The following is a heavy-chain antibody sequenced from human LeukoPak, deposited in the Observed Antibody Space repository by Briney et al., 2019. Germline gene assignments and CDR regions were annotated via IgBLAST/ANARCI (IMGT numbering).Heavy chain of an antibody. D-gene: IGHD6-6*01. J-gene: IGHJ4*02. V-gene: IGHV3-7*01. CDR3: ARIGYSSSSLDY. Sequence: PGGSLRFSCAASGLTFRNYWMTWVRQAPGKGLEWVANIKQDGSVKYYLDSVKGRFTISRDNAKNSVYLQMNSLRAEDTGVYNCARIGYSSSSLDYWGQGILVTVSS. CDR1: GLTFRNYW. CDR2: IKQDGSVK.